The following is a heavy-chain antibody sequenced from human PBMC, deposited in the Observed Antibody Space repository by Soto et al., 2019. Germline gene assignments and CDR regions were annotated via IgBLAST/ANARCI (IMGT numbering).Heavy chain of an antibody. CDR2: IYYSGST. CDR3: ARGPGYCNYVYYYYNGMVV. Sequence: SGTLSLTCTVSGGFISSGGYYWSSIRQHPGKGLEWIGYIYYSGSTYYNPSLKSRVTISVDTSKNQFSLKLSSVTAADTAVHYSARGPGYCNYVYYYYNGMVVCGRRTTGAASS. CDR1: GGFISSGGYY. D-gene: IGHD4-4*01. V-gene: IGHV4-31*03. J-gene: IGHJ6*02.